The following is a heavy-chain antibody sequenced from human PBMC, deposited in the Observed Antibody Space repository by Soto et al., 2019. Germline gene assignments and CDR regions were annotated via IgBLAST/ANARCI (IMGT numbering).Heavy chain of an antibody. V-gene: IGHV4-31*03. CDR2: IYYSGST. CDR1: GGSISSGGYY. D-gene: IGHD3-10*01. CDR3: ARSPDYYYGSGSYEGGSEYYYYYMDV. Sequence: SSETLSLTCTVSGGSISSGGYYWSWIRQHPGKGLEWIGYIYYSGSTYYNPSLKSRVTISVDTSKNQFSLKLSSVTAADTAVYYCARSPDYYYGSGSYEGGSEYYYYYMDVWGKGTTVTVSS. J-gene: IGHJ6*03.